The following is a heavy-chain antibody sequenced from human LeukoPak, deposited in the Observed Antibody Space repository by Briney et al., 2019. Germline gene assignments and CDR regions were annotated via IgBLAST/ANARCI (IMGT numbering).Heavy chain of an antibody. D-gene: IGHD2-2*01. CDR3: ARDEVPAATPFDY. CDR1: GFTFISYW. CDR2: IKQDGSEK. J-gene: IGHJ4*02. Sequence: GGSLRLSCAAFGFTFISYWLSGSRQAPGKGLEGVANIKQDGSEKYYVDSVQGRFTISRDNAKNSLYLQMNSLRAVDTAVYYCARDEVPAATPFDYWGQGTLVTVSS. V-gene: IGHV3-7*01.